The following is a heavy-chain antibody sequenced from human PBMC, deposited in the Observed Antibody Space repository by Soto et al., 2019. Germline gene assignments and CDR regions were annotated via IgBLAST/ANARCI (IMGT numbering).Heavy chain of an antibody. D-gene: IGHD6-13*01. J-gene: IGHJ4*02. CDR1: GGSISSGDYY. CDR3: ATDTGYSSSWPPRGDY. Sequence: PSETLSLTCTVSGGSISSGDYYWSWIRQPPGKGLEWIGYIYYSGSTYYNPSLKSRVTISVDTSKNQFSLKLSSVTAADMAVYYCATDTGYSSSWPPRGDYWGQGTLVTVSS. V-gene: IGHV4-30-4*08. CDR2: IYYSGST.